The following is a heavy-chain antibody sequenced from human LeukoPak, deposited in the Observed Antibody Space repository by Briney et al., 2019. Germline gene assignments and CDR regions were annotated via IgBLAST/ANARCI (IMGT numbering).Heavy chain of an antibody. CDR1: GYTFPTYG. CDR2: ISTYNENE. D-gene: IGHD1-14*01. CDR3: ARGMGRNTFADFDV. V-gene: IGHV1-18*01. Sequence: ASVKVSCKASGYTFPTYGISWVRQAPGKGLEWMGWISTYNENEKQAQGFQGRVTITKDTSTSTAYMKVRSLGSDDTAVYYCARGMGRNTFADFDVWGQGTLVTVSS. J-gene: IGHJ4*02.